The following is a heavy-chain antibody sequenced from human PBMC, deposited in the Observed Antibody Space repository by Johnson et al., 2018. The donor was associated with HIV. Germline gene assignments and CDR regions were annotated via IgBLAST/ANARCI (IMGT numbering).Heavy chain of an antibody. CDR3: AREVAGDSGDSPGAFDI. CDR2: INWNGGST. D-gene: IGHD4-17*01. V-gene: IGHV3-20*04. CDR1: GFTFSSYA. J-gene: IGHJ3*02. Sequence: VQLVESGGGVVQPGRSLRLSCAASGFTFSSYAMHWVRQAPGKGLEWVSGINWNGGSTGYADSVKGRFTISRDTAKNSLYLQMNSLRAEDTAVYYCAREVAGDSGDSPGAFDIWGKGTMVTVSS.